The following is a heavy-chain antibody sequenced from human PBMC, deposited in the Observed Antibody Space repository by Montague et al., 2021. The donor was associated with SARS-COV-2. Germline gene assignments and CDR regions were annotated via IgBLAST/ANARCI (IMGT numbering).Heavy chain of an antibody. CDR2: IWYDGSNK. CDR1: GFTFSSYG. D-gene: IGHD3-3*01. Sequence: SLRLSCAASGFTFSSYGMHWVRRAPGKGLEWVAVIWYDGSNKYYADSVKGRFTISRDNSKNTLYLQMNSLRAEDTAVYYCARDQQGSALEWLGDGMDVWGQGTTVTVSS. CDR3: ARDQQGSALEWLGDGMDV. J-gene: IGHJ6*02. V-gene: IGHV3-33*01.